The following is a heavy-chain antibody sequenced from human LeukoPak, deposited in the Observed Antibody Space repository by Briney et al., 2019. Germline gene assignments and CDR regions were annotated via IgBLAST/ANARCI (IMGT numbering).Heavy chain of an antibody. CDR1: GFSVSDYY. D-gene: IGHD1-7*01. CDR3: ARELVAGTFDY. Sequence: AGGSLRLSCAASGFSVSDYYTSWIRQAPGKGLEWVSDIGSSDNRIAYGDSVRGRFTISRDIAKNSLYLQVNMLRVEDTAVYYCARELVAGTFDYWGRGTLVTVSS. J-gene: IGHJ4*02. V-gene: IGHV3-11*01. CDR2: IGSSDNRI.